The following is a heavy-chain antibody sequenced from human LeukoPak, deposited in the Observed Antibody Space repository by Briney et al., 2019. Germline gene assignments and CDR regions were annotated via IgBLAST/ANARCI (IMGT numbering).Heavy chain of an antibody. V-gene: IGHV5-51*01. CDR1: GYSFSSHW. CDR3: ARRSYGDYLDYFDY. D-gene: IGHD4-17*01. CDR2: IYPGDSDT. J-gene: IGHJ4*02. Sequence: GESLKISCKGSGYSFSSHWVGWVRQMPGKGLEWMGIIYPGDSDTRYSTSFQGQVTISADKSISTAFLQWSSLKASDTAMYFCARRSYGDYLDYFDYWGQGTLVTVSS.